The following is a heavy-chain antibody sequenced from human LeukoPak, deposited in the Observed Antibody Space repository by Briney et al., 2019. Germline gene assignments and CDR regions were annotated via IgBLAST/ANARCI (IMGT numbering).Heavy chain of an antibody. J-gene: IGHJ5*02. CDR3: ARIAVAKPNWFDP. Sequence: SETLSPTCTVSGGSISSYYWSWIRQPPGKGLEWIGYIYYSGSTNYNPSLKSRVTISVDTSKNQFSLKLSSVTAADTAVYYCARIAVAKPNWFDPWGQGTLVTVSS. D-gene: IGHD6-19*01. CDR1: GGSISSYY. V-gene: IGHV4-59*12. CDR2: IYYSGST.